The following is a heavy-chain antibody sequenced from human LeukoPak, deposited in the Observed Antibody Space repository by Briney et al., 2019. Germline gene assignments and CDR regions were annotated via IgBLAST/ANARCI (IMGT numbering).Heavy chain of an antibody. CDR1: GYTFTTSG. V-gene: IGHV1-18*01. J-gene: IGHJ5*02. CDR3: ARDLFFTISGVVIIGTDGFDP. CDR2: ISAYNGNT. Sequence: ASVKVSCKASGYTFTTSGISWVRQAPGQGLEWMGWISAYNGNTNYAQNLQGRVTMTTDTSMSTAYMELRSLRSDDTAMYYCARDLFFTISGVVIIGTDGFDPWGQGTLVTVSS. D-gene: IGHD3-3*01.